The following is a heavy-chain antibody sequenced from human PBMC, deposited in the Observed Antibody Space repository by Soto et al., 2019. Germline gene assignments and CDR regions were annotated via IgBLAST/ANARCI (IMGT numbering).Heavy chain of an antibody. CDR2: ISSEGNNK. D-gene: IGHD1-26*01. CDR3: ARYREFDF. V-gene: IGHV3-30-3*01. CDR1: GFSFSNYA. Sequence: VQLVESGGGVVQPGGSLRLSCAASGFSFSNYAMHWVRQAPGTGLEWVAGISSEGNNKYYADSVRGRFTISRDNPKNTLNMQRNSVRAEDTAVYFRARYREFDFRGQGTLVTVSS. J-gene: IGHJ4*02.